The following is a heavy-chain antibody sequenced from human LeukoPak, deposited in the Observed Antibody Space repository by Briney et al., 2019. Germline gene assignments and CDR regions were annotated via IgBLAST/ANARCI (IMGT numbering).Heavy chain of an antibody. CDR1: GGSISSDY. J-gene: IGHJ6*02. CDR3: ASHKRNSGWPYYYYGMDV. D-gene: IGHD6-19*01. CDR2: IYYSGST. V-gene: IGHV4-59*08. Sequence: SETLSLTCTVSGGSISSDYWSWIRQPPGKGLEWIGYIYYSGSTNYNPSLKSRVTISVDTSKNQFSLKLSPVTAADTAVYYCASHKRNSGWPYYYYGMDVWGQGTTVTVSS.